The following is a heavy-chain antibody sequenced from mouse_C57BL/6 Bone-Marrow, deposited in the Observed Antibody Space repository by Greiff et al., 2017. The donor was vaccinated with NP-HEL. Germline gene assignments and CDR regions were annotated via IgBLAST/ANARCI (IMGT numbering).Heavy chain of an antibody. J-gene: IGHJ2*01. Sequence: QVQLKQSGAELVRPGASVTLSCKASGYTFTDYEMHWVKQTPVHGLEWIGAIDPETGGTAYNQKFKGKAILTADKSSSTAYMELRSLTSEDSAVYYCTREGGYFPFDDWGQGTTLTVSS. CDR1: GYTFTDYE. D-gene: IGHD2-3*01. CDR2: IDPETGGT. CDR3: TREGGYFPFDD. V-gene: IGHV1-15*01.